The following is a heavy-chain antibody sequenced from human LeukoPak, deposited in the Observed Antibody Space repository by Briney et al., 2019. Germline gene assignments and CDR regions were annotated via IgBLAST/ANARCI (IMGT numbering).Heavy chain of an antibody. CDR2: IPYSDSGST. V-gene: IGHV4-39*07. J-gene: IGHJ6*02. CDR1: GGSISSSSYY. Sequence: SETLSLTCTVSGGSISSSSYYWGWIRQPPGKGLEWIGSIPYSDSGSTYYNPSLKSRVTISVDTSKNQFSLKLSSVTGADTAVYYCARLQEGYGMDVWGQGTTVTVSS. D-gene: IGHD3-3*01. CDR3: ARLQEGYGMDV.